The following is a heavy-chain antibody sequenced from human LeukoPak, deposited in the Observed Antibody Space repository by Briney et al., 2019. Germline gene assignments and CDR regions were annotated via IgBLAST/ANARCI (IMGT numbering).Heavy chain of an antibody. CDR3: AKDAGAGSGYDWGDY. CDR2: ISYDGSNK. D-gene: IGHD5-12*01. J-gene: IGHJ4*02. V-gene: IGHV3-30*18. Sequence: QTGGSLRLSCAASGFTFSSYGMHWVRQAPGKGLEWVAVISYDGSNKYYADSVKGRFTISRDNSKNTLYLQMNSLRAEDTAVYYCAKDAGAGSGYDWGDYWGQGTLVTVSS. CDR1: GFTFSSYG.